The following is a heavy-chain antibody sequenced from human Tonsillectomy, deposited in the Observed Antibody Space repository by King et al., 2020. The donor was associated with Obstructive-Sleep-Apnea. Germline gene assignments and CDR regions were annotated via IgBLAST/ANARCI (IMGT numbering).Heavy chain of an antibody. D-gene: IGHD3-22*01. CDR3: ARVLDYASSGYSNFFDY. J-gene: IGHJ4*02. Sequence: VQLQQSGPGLVKPSQTLSLTCAISGDSVSSNNAAWNWIRQSPSRGLEWLGRTYYRSKWYNDYAVSVKSRITINPDTSKNQFSLHLNSVTPEDTAVYFCARVLDYASSGYSNFFDYWGQGTLVTVSS. CDR2: TYYRSKWYN. V-gene: IGHV6-1*01. CDR1: GDSVSSNNAA.